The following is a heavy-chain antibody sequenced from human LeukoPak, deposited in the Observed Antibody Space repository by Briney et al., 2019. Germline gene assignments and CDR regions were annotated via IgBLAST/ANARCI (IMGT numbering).Heavy chain of an antibody. CDR2: ISSDGNLP. D-gene: IGHD5-12*01. J-gene: IGHJ4*02. CDR3: ARDRFSGYDN. V-gene: IGHV3-74*01. Sequence: GGSLRLSCAASGFTFSDYWMHWVRHAPGKGLVWVSQISSDGNLPTYADSVKGRFTISRDNAKNTLYLQMNSLRAEDTAVYYCARDRFSGYDNWGQGTLVTVSS. CDR1: GFTFSDYW.